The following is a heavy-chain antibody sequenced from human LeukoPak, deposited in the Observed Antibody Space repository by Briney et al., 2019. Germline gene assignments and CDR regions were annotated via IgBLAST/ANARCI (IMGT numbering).Heavy chain of an antibody. D-gene: IGHD6-25*01. CDR3: ARRSNGWDLDY. J-gene: IGHJ4*02. V-gene: IGHV4-59*08. CDR2: IYFSGTT. Sequence: SETLSLTCTVSGGSISGYYWSWIRQPPGKGLEWIAYIYFSGTTNYNPSLQSRVTMSVDTSKNQFSLRLTSVTAADTAVYYCARRSNGWDLDYWGRGTLVTVSS. CDR1: GGSISGYY.